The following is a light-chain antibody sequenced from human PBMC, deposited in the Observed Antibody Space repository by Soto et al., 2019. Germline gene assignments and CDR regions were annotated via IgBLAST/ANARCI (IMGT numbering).Light chain of an antibody. CDR2: DVT. CDR3: FPYAGSCLV. Sequence: QSVLTQSRSVSGSPGQSVTISCTGTSSDVGGYNFVSWYQQHPGKAPKLMIYDVTNRPSWVPARFSASKSGNTASLTISGLQAEDEADYYCFPYAGSCLVFGGGTKLTVL. J-gene: IGLJ3*02. V-gene: IGLV2-11*01. CDR1: SSDVGGYNF.